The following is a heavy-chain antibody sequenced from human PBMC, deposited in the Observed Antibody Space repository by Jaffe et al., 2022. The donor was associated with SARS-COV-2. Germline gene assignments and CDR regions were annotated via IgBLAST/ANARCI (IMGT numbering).Heavy chain of an antibody. D-gene: IGHD3-22*01. V-gene: IGHV3-21*02. CDR3: ARLYDSSSYMFMDYYYGMDV. J-gene: IGHJ6*02. CDR1: GFTFSAYS. CDR2: ISGSSSYI. Sequence: EVQLVESGGGLVKPGGSLRLSCAASGFTFSAYSIKWVRQAPGKGLEWVSSISGSSSYIDYADSLRGRFTISRDNSKNSVYLQMNSLRAEDTAVYYCARLYDSSSYMFMDYYYGMDVWGQGTTVTVSS.